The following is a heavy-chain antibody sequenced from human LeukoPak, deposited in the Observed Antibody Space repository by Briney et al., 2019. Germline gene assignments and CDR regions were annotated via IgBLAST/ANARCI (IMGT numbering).Heavy chain of an antibody. CDR3: VKGSESYCDSKSDY. D-gene: IGHD3-22*01. CDR1: GFTFSSYA. Sequence: GESLRLSCSASGFTFSSYAMHWVRQAPGNGLEYVSAISSNGGTIYYPDSVKGRFTISRDNSKNTLYLQMSSLRAEDTAVYYCVKGSESYCDSKSDYWGQGTLVTVSS. V-gene: IGHV3-64D*09. J-gene: IGHJ4*02. CDR2: ISSNGGTI.